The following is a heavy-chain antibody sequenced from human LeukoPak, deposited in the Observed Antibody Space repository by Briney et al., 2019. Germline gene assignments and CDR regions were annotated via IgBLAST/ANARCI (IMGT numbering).Heavy chain of an antibody. V-gene: IGHV4-39*07. CDR3: ARDLGGYPFFMDV. CDR1: RGPRRRDRHK. CDR2: VDQTGSP. Sequence: TASETLSLTCSASRGPRRRDRHKWAWVRQRAKKSLEHIGSVDQTGSPYYNPPLKSRVTISVDTSNKQFSLNLTSVTAADTAVYYCARDLGGYPFFMDVWGKGITVTVSS. J-gene: IGHJ6*03. D-gene: IGHD2-15*01.